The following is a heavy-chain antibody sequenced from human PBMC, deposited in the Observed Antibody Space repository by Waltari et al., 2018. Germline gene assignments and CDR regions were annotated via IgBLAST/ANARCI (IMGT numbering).Heavy chain of an antibody. CDR2: IYYSGST. V-gene: IGHV4-59*01. CDR3: ARGRGYSSSRFDY. CDR1: GGSISSYY. D-gene: IGHD6-13*01. J-gene: IGHJ4*02. Sequence: QVQLQESGPGLVKPSETLSLTCTVSGGSISSYYWSWIRQPPGKGLEWIGYIYYSGSTNYNPSLKSRVTISVDTSKNQFSLKLSSVTAADTAVYYCARGRGYSSSRFDYWGQGTLVTVSS.